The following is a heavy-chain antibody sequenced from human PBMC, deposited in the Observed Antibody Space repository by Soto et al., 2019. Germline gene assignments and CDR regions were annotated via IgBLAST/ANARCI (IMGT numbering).Heavy chain of an antibody. CDR3: ARTGYDRSGYFVEYYFDY. CDR2: ISNDGSNP. V-gene: IGHV3-30-3*01. J-gene: IGHJ4*02. CDR1: GFTFSKYA. D-gene: IGHD3-22*01. Sequence: GGSLRLSCAASGFTFSKYAMHWVRQSRGTGLEWVAVISNDGSNPYYADSVKGRFTISRDNSKNTLYLQMNSLREEDTAVYYCARTGYDRSGYFVEYYFDYWGQGTLVTVSS.